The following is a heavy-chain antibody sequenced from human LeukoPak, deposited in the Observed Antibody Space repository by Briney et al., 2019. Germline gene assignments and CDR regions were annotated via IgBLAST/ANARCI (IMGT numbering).Heavy chain of an antibody. D-gene: IGHD4-17*01. CDR3: ARYYGDYLNDAFDI. CDR1: GYTFTSYG. CDR2: ISAYNGNT. J-gene: IGHJ3*02. V-gene: IGHV1-18*01. Sequence: ASVKVSCKASGYTFTSYGISWVRQAPGQGLEWMGWISAYNGNTNYAQKLQGRVTMTTDTSTSTAYMELSRLRSDDTAVYYCARYYGDYLNDAFDIWGQGTMVTVSS.